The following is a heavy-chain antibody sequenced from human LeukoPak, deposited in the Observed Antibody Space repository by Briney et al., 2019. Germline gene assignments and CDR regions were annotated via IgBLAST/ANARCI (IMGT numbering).Heavy chain of an antibody. CDR2: INPSGGST. V-gene: IGHV1-46*01. J-gene: IGHJ4*02. CDR3: ARGPGAYCSSTSCYGPRFDY. Sequence: ASVKVSCKASGYTFTRYYMHWVRQAPGQGLEWMGIINPSGGSTSYAQKFQGRVTMTRDMSTSTVYMELSSLRSEDTAVYYCARGPGAYCSSTSCYGPRFDYWGQGTLVTVSS. CDR1: GYTFTRYY. D-gene: IGHD2-2*01.